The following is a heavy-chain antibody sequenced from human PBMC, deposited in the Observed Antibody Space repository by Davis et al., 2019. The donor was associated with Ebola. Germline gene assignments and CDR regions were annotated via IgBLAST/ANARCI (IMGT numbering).Heavy chain of an antibody. V-gene: IGHV3-74*01. D-gene: IGHD5-18*01. CDR2: ANSDGSTT. Sequence: GESLKISCAASGFTFIKYWMHWVRQAPGKGLEWVSRANSDGSTTGYGDSVKGRFTISRDNARNTLYLQMNSLRAEDTAVYYCSREVRGGFSPMDLWGTGTTVTVSS. CDR3: SREVRGGFSPMDL. J-gene: IGHJ6*04. CDR1: GFTFIKYW.